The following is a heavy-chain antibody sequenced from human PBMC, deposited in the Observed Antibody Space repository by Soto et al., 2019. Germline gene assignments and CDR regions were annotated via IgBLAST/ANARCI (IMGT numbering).Heavy chain of an antibody. CDR2: TSYDGSSR. J-gene: IGHJ4*02. V-gene: IGHV3-30-3*01. CDR1: GFTFISYA. Sequence: PWGSLRLSCAASGFTFISYAMHFSRHSPGKGLEWVAVTSYDGSSRYYADSVKGRFTISRDNSKNTLFLQMNSLRPDDTAVYYCARPGKWLQSHVDYWGPGALVTVSS. D-gene: IGHD6-19*01. CDR3: ARPGKWLQSHVDY.